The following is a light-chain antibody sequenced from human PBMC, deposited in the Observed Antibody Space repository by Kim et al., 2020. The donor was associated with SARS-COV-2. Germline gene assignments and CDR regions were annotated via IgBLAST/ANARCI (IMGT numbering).Light chain of an antibody. J-gene: IGLJ1*01. CDR3: QAWDSIDYV. CDR1: KLGDKY. V-gene: IGLV3-1*01. Sequence: SYELTQQPSVSVSPGQTASITCSGDKLGDKYACWYQQKPGQSPVLVIYQDSKRPSGIPERFSGSNSGNTATLTISGTQAMDEADYYCQAWDSIDYVFGTGTKVTVL. CDR2: QDS.